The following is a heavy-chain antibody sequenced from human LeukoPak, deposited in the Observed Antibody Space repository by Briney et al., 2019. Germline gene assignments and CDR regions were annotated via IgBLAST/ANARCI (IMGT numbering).Heavy chain of an antibody. D-gene: IGHD1-14*01. V-gene: IGHV3-9*01. J-gene: IGHJ4*02. CDR3: AKDIATGNRLYYFDY. Sequence: SLRLSCAASGFTFDDYAMHWVRQAPGKGLEWVSGISWNSGSIGYADSVKGRFTISRDNVKNSLYLQMNSLRAEDTALYYCAKDIATGNRLYYFDYWGQGTLVTVSS. CDR1: GFTFDDYA. CDR2: ISWNSGSI.